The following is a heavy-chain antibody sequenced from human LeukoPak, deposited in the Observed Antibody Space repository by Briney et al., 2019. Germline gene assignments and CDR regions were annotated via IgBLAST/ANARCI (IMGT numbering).Heavy chain of an antibody. Sequence: GGSLRLSCAASGFTFSTYAMSWVRQAPGKGLQWVSGISGSGGSTYYADSVKGRLTISRDNSKRTLYLQMSSPRAEDTAVYYCVGYYPLDYWGQGTLVTVSS. J-gene: IGHJ4*02. CDR1: GFTFSTYA. CDR3: VGYYPLDY. D-gene: IGHD1-26*01. CDR2: ISGSGGST. V-gene: IGHV3-23*01.